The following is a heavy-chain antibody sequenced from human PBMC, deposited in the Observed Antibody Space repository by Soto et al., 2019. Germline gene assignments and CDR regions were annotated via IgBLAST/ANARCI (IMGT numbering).Heavy chain of an antibody. Sequence: GGSLRLSCGASGFTFSSFDMSWVRPAPGKGLEWVSTINHSGARTYFADSVKGRFTISRDNSRNTLYLQMNSLRAEDTAVYYCANLPVPGPEFDHWGQGTLVTVSS. CDR1: GFTFSSFD. J-gene: IGHJ4*02. CDR2: INHSGART. V-gene: IGHV3-23*01. CDR3: ANLPVPGPEFDH.